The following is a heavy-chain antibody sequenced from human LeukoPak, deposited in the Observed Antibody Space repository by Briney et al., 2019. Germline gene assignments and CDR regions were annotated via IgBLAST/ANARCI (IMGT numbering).Heavy chain of an antibody. V-gene: IGHV1-18*01. D-gene: IGHD6-6*01. CDR3: ATSGSSPEFLYYMGG. CDR1: GFTFTSYG. Sequence: GGSVKVSCTASGFTFTSYGISWVRQAPGQGLEWMGWISAYNGNTNYAQKLQGRFTMTTDTSTSTAYMELRSLRSDDTAVYYCATSGSSPEFLYYMGGWGKGATVTV. CDR2: ISAYNGNT. J-gene: IGHJ6*03.